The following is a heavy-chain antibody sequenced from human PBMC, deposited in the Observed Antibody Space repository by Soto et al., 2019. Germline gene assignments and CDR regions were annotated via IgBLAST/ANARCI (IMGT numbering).Heavy chain of an antibody. CDR1: GFTFSNAW. Sequence: GGSLRLSCAASGFTFSNAWMNWVRQAPGKGLEWVGRIKSKTDGGTTDYAAPVRGRFTVSRDNSKNTVYLQMDSLRVEDTAVYYCAKDLIARNGIWEPPDLWGQGTEVTVSS. CDR3: AKDLIARNGIWEPPDL. D-gene: IGHD2-8*01. CDR2: IKSKTDGGTT. V-gene: IGHV3-15*07. J-gene: IGHJ3*01.